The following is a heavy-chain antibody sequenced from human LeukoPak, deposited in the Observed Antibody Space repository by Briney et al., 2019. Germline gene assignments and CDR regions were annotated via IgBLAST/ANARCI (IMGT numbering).Heavy chain of an antibody. CDR1: GGSIRSSDDY. Sequence: SETLSLTCSVSGGSIRSSDDYWGFVRQTPGKGLEWMGSIYYTGSSHYNPSLKSRATISVDTSKNQFSLKLTSVTAADTAVYYCTRAASSGPLFTYHMDIWGKGTTVTVSS. D-gene: IGHD3-22*01. J-gene: IGHJ6*03. CDR2: IYYTGSS. V-gene: IGHV4-39*07. CDR3: TRAASSGPLFTYHMDI.